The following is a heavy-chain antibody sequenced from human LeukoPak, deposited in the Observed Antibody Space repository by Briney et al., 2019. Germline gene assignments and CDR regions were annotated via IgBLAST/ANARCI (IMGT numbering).Heavy chain of an antibody. CDR3: AIGLHVEWEPLPHDY. J-gene: IGHJ4*02. CDR2: INPNSGGT. D-gene: IGHD1-26*01. Sequence: GASVKVSCKASGYTFTGYYMHWVRQAPGQGLEWMGCINPNSGGTNYAQKFQGRVTITADESTSTAYMELSSLRSEDTAVYYCAIGLHVEWEPLPHDYWGQGTLVTVSS. V-gene: IGHV1-2*02. CDR1: GYTFTGYY.